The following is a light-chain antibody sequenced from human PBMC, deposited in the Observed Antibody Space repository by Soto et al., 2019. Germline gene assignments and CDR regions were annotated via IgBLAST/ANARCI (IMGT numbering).Light chain of an antibody. Sequence: EIVLTQSPGTLSLSPGERATLSCRASQSVSSSYLAWYQQKHGQAPRLLIYGASSRATGLPDRFSGSGSGTDFTLTISRLEPEDFAVYYCQQYGSSPRTFGQGTKVEIK. J-gene: IGKJ1*01. V-gene: IGKV3-20*01. CDR3: QQYGSSPRT. CDR2: GAS. CDR1: QSVSSSY.